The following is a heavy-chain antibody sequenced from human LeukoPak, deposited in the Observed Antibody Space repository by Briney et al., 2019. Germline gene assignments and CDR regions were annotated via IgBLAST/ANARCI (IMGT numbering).Heavy chain of an antibody. Sequence: PSETLSLTCTVSGGSISSGSYYWSWIRQPAGKGLEWIGRIYTSGSTNYNPSLKSRVTISVDTSKNQFSLKLSSVTAADTAMYYCARHYGGILEYFDLWGRGTLVTVSS. CDR1: GGSISSGSYY. D-gene: IGHD4-23*01. J-gene: IGHJ2*01. CDR2: IYTSGST. CDR3: ARHYGGILEYFDL. V-gene: IGHV4-61*02.